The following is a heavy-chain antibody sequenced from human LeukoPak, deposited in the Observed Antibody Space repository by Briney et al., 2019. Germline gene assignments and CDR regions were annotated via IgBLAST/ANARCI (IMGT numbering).Heavy chain of an antibody. V-gene: IGHV3-33*06. CDR1: GFTFSSYG. Sequence: PGGSLRLSCAASGFTFSSYGMHWVRQAPGKGLDWVAVIWYDGSNKYYADSVKGRFTISRDNSKNTLYLQMNSLRAEDTAVYYCAKGSLVGATTPFDYWGQGTLVTVSS. CDR3: AKGSLVGATTPFDY. J-gene: IGHJ4*02. CDR2: IWYDGSNK. D-gene: IGHD1-26*01.